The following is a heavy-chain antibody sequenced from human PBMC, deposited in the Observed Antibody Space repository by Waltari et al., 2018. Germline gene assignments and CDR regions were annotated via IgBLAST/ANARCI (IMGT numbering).Heavy chain of an antibody. Sequence: QVQLQQWGAGLLKPSETLSLTCAVYGGSFSVYYWSWIRQPPGKGLEWIGEINHSGSTNYNPSLKSRVTISVDTSKNQFSLKLSSVTAADTAVYYCARYDSSGGDFDYWGQGTLVTVSS. CDR3: ARYDSSGGDFDY. V-gene: IGHV4-34*01. CDR1: GGSFSVYY. D-gene: IGHD3-22*01. CDR2: INHSGST. J-gene: IGHJ4*02.